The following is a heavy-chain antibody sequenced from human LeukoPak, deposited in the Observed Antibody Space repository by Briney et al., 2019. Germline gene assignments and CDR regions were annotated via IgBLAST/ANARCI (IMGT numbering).Heavy chain of an antibody. D-gene: IGHD3-22*01. CDR2: ISYDGSNK. V-gene: IGHV3-30*03. CDR1: GFILSNYH. J-gene: IGHJ4*02. CDR3: ARQFHDTSGLNY. Sequence: GRSLRLSCAASGFILSNYHVHWVRQAPGKGLEWVAVISYDGSNKYYADSVKGRFTISRDNSKNTLYAQMNSLRGEDTAVYYCARQFHDTSGLNYWGQGTLVTISS.